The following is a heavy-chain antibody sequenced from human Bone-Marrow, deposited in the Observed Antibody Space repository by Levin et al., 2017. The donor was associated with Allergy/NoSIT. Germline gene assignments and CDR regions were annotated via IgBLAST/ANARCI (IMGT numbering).Heavy chain of an antibody. Sequence: SGPTLVKPTQTLTLTCTFSGFSLTSRGVGVGWIRQPPGKALEWLALTYWDNDKRYSPSLKSRLTITKDTSNNQVVLTMTDMDFVDKATYYCVHREGCGAYYFDDWGQGTLVAVSS. V-gene: IGHV2-5*02. CDR3: VHREGCGAYYFDD. CDR2: TYWDNDK. J-gene: IGHJ4*02. D-gene: IGHD2-21*01. CDR1: GFSLTSRGVG.